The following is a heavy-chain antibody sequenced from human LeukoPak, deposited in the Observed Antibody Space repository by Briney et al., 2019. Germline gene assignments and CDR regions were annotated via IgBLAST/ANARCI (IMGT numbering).Heavy chain of an antibody. J-gene: IGHJ4*02. CDR2: IRGSGGST. V-gene: IGHV3-23*01. CDR3: AKDRPTVTPYYFEF. Sequence: GGSLRLSCAASGFTFSSYAMSWVRQAPGKGLEWVSGIRGSGGSTYYADSVKGRFTISRDNSKSTLYLLMNSLRAEDTAVYYCAKDRPTVTPYYFEFWGQGTLVTVSS. CDR1: GFTFSSYA. D-gene: IGHD4-17*01.